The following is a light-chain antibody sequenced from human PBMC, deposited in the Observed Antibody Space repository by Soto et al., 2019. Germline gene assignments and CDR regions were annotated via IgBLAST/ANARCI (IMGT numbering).Light chain of an antibody. CDR1: QDIKKY. Sequence: DIQMTQSPSSLSASVGDRVTITCRASQDIKKYLAWFQHKPGKAPKSLIYEASSLHSGVPSNFSGTGSGTYFTLTIISLQPEDFATYYCQQYNSCPLTFGGGTKVEIK. CDR3: QQYNSCPLT. V-gene: IGKV1-16*02. CDR2: EAS. J-gene: IGKJ4*01.